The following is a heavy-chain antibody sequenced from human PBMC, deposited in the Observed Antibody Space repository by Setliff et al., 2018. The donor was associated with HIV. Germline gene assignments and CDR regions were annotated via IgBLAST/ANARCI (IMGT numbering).Heavy chain of an antibody. V-gene: IGHV4-4*07. J-gene: IGHJ4*02. D-gene: IGHD5-18*01. CDR3: ARGGGPDTNFDL. Sequence: SETLSLTCIVSGASISSQYWSWIRQPAGKGLEWIGRVYSSGNTNYNPSFKSRVTMSVDTSKNQFSLRLSSVTAADTAVYYCARGGGPDTNFDLWGQGTLVTVSS. CDR2: VYSSGNT. CDR1: GASISSQY.